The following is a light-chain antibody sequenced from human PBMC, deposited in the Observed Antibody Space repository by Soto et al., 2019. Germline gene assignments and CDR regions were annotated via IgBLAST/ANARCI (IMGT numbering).Light chain of an antibody. CDR2: EVS. CDR3: SSYTNGNTAVG. V-gene: IGLV2-14*01. CDR1: SSDIGNYNY. Sequence: QSALTQPASVSGSPGQSITISCTGSSSDIGNYNYVSWYQQHPGKAPKLMLLEVSHRPSGVSNRFSGSKSGNTASLTISGRQAEDEADYYCSSYTNGNTAVGFGGGTKVTVL. J-gene: IGLJ2*01.